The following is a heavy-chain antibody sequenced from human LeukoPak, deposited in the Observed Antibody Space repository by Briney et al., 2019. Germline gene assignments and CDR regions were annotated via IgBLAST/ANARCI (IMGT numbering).Heavy chain of an antibody. CDR3: ARGSGGFDY. CDR1: GFTFSSYW. Sequence: GGSLRLSCAASGFTFSSYWMHWVRQVPGKGLVWVAHINNPGTGTAYADAVKGRFTISRDNAKNTLYLQMNSLRADDTAMYYCARGSGGFDYWGQGTLITVSS. V-gene: IGHV3-74*01. D-gene: IGHD3-3*01. CDR2: INNPGTGT. J-gene: IGHJ4*02.